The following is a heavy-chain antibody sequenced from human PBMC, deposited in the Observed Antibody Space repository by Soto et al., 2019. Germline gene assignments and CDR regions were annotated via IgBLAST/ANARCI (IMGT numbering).Heavy chain of an antibody. J-gene: IGHJ5*02. CDR2: ISPHTGGT. CDR1: GYTFNRYY. Sequence: ASVKVSCKASGYTFNRYYMHWVRQAPGPGLEWMGWISPHTGGTTYAQKFQGRVTMTRDTSVSTAFMELSRLGSDDTAVYYCAREVVETSSLWLDPWGQGTLVTVSS. CDR3: AREVVETSSLWLDP. V-gene: IGHV1-2*02. D-gene: IGHD6-6*01.